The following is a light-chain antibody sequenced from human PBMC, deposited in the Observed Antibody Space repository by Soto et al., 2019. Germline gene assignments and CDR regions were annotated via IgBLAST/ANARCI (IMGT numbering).Light chain of an antibody. J-gene: IGKJ3*01. CDR3: QKYGGSPLIT. V-gene: IGKV3-20*01. CDR1: QSTDSSS. CDR2: VSS. Sequence: EVVLTQSPGTLSLSPGERATLSCRASQSTDSSSLAWYQQSPGQTPRLLIYVSSTRATGVSDRFSGSGSGTDFTRSISRLDPEDFGVSYCQKYGGSPLITFGPGTKVEVK.